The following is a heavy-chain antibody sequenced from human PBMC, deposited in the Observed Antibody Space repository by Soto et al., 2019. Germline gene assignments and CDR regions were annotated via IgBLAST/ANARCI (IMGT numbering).Heavy chain of an antibody. D-gene: IGHD6-13*01. CDR1: GYTFTGYY. J-gene: IGHJ3*02. CDR3: ARIIIAAADTFSASDI. V-gene: IGHV1-2*02. CDR2: INPNSGGT. Sequence: ASVKVPCKASGYTFTGYYMNWVRQAPGQGLEWMGWINPNSGGTSYAQKFQGRVTMTRETCISTAYMELSRLRSDDTAVYYCARIIIAAADTFSASDIWGQGTMVTVSS.